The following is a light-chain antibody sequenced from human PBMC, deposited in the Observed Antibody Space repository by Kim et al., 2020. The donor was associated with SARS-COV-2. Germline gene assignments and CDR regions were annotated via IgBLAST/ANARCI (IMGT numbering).Light chain of an antibody. CDR2: NGD. CDR1: SSNIGSTR. V-gene: IGLV1-44*01. CDR3: VAWDVSLKAYV. J-gene: IGLJ1*01. Sequence: QSVPTQPPSASGTPGQRVTISCSGSSSNIGSTRVSWYQQLPGTAPKLLIYNGDQRPSGVPDRFSGSKSGTSASLAISGLQSEDEADYYCVAWDVSLKAYVFGTGTKVTVL.